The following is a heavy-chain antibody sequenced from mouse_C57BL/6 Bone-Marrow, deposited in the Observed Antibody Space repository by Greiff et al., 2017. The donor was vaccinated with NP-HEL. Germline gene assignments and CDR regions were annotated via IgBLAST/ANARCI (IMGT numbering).Heavy chain of an antibody. D-gene: IGHD6-1*01. J-gene: IGHJ3*01. Sequence: QVRLQQPGAELVKPGASVQVSCKASGYTFTSYWMHWVKQRPGQGLEWIGRFHPSDSDTNYNQKFKGKATLTVYKSSSTASMELRSLTSEDAAVYYCAIICHSAWFAYWGQGTLVTVSA. V-gene: IGHV1-74*01. CDR1: GYTFTSYW. CDR2: FHPSDSDT. CDR3: AIICHSAWFAY.